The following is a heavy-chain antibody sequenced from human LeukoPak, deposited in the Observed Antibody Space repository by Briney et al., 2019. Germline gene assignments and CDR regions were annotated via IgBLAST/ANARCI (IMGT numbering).Heavy chain of an antibody. J-gene: IGHJ4*02. CDR1: GFTFSNYN. V-gene: IGHV3-48*02. Sequence: PGGSLRLSCAASGFTFSNYNVNWVRQAPGKGLEWVSYISSSSSTIYYADSVKGRFTISRDNAKNSLYLQMNSLRDEDTAVYCCARALTLMVVVPGYWGQGTLVTVSS. D-gene: IGHD3-22*01. CDR2: ISSSSSTI. CDR3: ARALTLMVVVPGY.